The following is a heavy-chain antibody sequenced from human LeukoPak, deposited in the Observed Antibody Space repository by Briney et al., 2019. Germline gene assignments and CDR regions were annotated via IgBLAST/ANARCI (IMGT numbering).Heavy chain of an antibody. CDR1: GFTLSSYG. CDR2: ISYDGSNK. D-gene: IGHD5-12*01. CDR3: AKFWGLRFYYYGMDV. V-gene: IGHV3-30*18. Sequence: GGSLRLSCAASGFTLSSYGMHWVRQAPGKGLEWVAVISYDGSNKYYADSVKGRFTISRDNSKNTLYLQMNSLRAEDTAVYYCAKFWGLRFYYYGMDVWGQGTTVTVSS. J-gene: IGHJ6*02.